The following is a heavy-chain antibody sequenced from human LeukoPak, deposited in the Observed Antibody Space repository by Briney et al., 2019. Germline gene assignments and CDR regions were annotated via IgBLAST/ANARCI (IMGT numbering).Heavy chain of an antibody. D-gene: IGHD2-15*01. CDR3: AREVVAASNWFDP. CDR2: IYYSGST. J-gene: IGHJ5*02. V-gene: IGHV4-30-4*01. Sequence: PSQTLSLTCTVSGGSISSGDYYWRWIRQPPGKGLEWIGYIYYSGSTYYNPSLKSRVTISVDTSKNQFSLKLSSVTAADTAVYYCAREVVAASNWFDPWGQGTLVTVSS. CDR1: GGSISSGDYY.